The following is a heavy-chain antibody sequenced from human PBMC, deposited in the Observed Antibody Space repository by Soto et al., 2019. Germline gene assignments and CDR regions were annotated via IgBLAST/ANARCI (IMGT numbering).Heavy chain of an antibody. Sequence: PSQTLSLTCAISGDSVSSNSAAWNWIRQSPSRGLEWLGRTYYRSKWYNDYAVSVKSRITINPDTSKNQFSLQLNSVTPEDTAVYYCARDRFRGAAAVYYYYGMDVWGQGTTVTVSS. CDR1: GDSVSSNSAA. J-gene: IGHJ6*02. CDR2: TYYRSKWYN. V-gene: IGHV6-1*01. CDR3: ARDRFRGAAAVYYYYGMDV. D-gene: IGHD6-13*01.